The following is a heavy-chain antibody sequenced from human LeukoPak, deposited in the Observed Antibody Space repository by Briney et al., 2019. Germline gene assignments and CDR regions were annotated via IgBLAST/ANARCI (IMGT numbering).Heavy chain of an antibody. CDR2: IYHSGIT. D-gene: IGHD5/OR15-5a*01. V-gene: IGHV4-38-2*02. CDR1: DYSISSGYGYY. Sequence: SETLSLTCTVSDYSISSGYGYYWGWIRQPPGKGLEWIGNIYHSGITYYNHYNSSLKSRVTISIDTSKNQFSLRLTSVTAADTAVYFCATLVSTRYYFDYWGQGTLVTVSS. J-gene: IGHJ4*02. CDR3: ATLVSTRYYFDY.